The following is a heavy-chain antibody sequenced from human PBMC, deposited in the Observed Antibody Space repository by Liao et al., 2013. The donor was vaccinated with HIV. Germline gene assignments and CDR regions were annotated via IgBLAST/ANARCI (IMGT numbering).Heavy chain of an antibody. Sequence: QVQLQESGPGLVRPSETLSLICTVAGGSVSSDYWGWIRQPPGKGLEWIGHISHTGSSNNNPSLKSRATISIAHSNNEFSLDLSSVTAADTAVYYCARLGQPSGSVYRGGYYYIDVWGKGTTVTVSS. CDR1: GGSVSSDY. D-gene: IGHD3-10*01. CDR2: ISHTGSS. V-gene: IGHV4-59*02. CDR3: ARLGQPSGSVYRGGYYYIDV. J-gene: IGHJ6*03.